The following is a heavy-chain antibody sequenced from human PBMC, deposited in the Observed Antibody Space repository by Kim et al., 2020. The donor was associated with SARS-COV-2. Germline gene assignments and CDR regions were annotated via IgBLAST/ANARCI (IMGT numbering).Heavy chain of an antibody. J-gene: IGHJ6*02. D-gene: IGHD2-21*01. CDR1: GFSFDDYG. V-gene: IGHV3-49*03. Sequence: GGSLRLSCTGSGFSFDDYGMIWFRQAPGKGLELVSFIRSRAHGRTTEYAASVKGRFTISRDDSKSIAYLQMNSLKTEDTAVYYCTRDGCSSGSCYSALGGHGMDVWGQGTTVTVSS. CDR2: IRSRAHGRTT. CDR3: TRDGCSSGSCYSALGGHGMDV.